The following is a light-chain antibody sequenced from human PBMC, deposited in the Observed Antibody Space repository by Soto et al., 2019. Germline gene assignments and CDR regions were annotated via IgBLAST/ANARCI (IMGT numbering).Light chain of an antibody. J-gene: IGKJ1*01. CDR3: HQRQYWPPIT. CDR2: DAS. CDR1: QSVTSNY. Sequence: EIVLTQSPGTLSLSPGERATLSCGANQSVTSNYLAWYQQKPGQAPRLLISDASNRATGIPARFSGSGSGTDFTLTISSLEPEDFAVYYCHQRQYWPPITFGQGTKVDIK. V-gene: IGKV3-11*01.